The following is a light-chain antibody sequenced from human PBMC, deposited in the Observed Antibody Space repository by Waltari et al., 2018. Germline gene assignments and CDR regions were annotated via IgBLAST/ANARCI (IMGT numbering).Light chain of an antibody. Sequence: QSVLTQPPSVSGAPGQKVTISCTGSGSNIGAGYDVHWYQQLPRAAPKLLIYGAGSRPLGVRGGCFGSTSGTSASLAIPGLQAEDEADYYCQSYDTTLSVVFGGGTKLTVL. J-gene: IGLJ3*02. V-gene: IGLV1-40*01. CDR3: QSYDTTLSVV. CDR1: GSNIGAGYD. CDR2: GAG.